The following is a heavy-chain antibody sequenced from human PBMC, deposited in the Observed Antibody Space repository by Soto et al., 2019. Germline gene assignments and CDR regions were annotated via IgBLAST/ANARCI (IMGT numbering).Heavy chain of an antibody. Sequence: GGSLGLSCAASGFSFSSYVMKWVRQAPGKGLEWVSAISGSSDSTFYADSMKGRFTISRDNSKNTLYLQMNSLRAEDTAVYYCAKESHFSMALDYWGQGTLVTVSS. D-gene: IGHD5-12*01. CDR2: ISGSSDST. CDR3: AKESHFSMALDY. J-gene: IGHJ4*02. CDR1: GFSFSSYV. V-gene: IGHV3-23*01.